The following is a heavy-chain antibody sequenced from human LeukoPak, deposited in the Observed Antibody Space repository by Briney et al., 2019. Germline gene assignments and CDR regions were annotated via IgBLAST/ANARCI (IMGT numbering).Heavy chain of an antibody. Sequence: GGTLRLSCAASGFTFSSYGMSWVRQAPGKGLEWVSIISGSGRDTYYADSVKGRFTISRDKSKNTLYLQMNSLRAEDTAVYYCAKGQISRSDRFDYWGQGTLVTVSS. V-gene: IGHV3-23*01. D-gene: IGHD3-3*02. CDR2: ISGSGRDT. J-gene: IGHJ4*02. CDR1: GFTFSSYG. CDR3: AKGQISRSDRFDY.